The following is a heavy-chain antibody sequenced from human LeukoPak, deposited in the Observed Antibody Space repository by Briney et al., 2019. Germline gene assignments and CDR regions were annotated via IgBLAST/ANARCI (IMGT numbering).Heavy chain of an antibody. Sequence: SETLSLTCAVYGGSFSGYYWSWIRQPPGKGLEWIGEINHSGSTNYNPSLKSRVTISVDTSKNQFPLKLSSVTAADTAVYYCARLPGAGYCSSTSCYALGAFDIWGRGTLVTVSS. V-gene: IGHV4-34*01. D-gene: IGHD2-2*01. J-gene: IGHJ3*02. CDR1: GGSFSGYY. CDR2: INHSGST. CDR3: ARLPGAGYCSSTSCYALGAFDI.